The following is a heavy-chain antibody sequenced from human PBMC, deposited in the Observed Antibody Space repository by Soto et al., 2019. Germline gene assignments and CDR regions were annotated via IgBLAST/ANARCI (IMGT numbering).Heavy chain of an antibody. D-gene: IGHD2-2*01. CDR1: GFTFSSYG. Sequence: ESGGGVVQPGRSLRLSCAASGFTFSSYGMHWVRQAPGKGLEWVAVISYDGSNKYYADSVKGRFTISRDNSKNTLYLQMNSLRAEDTAVYYCAKGYCSSTSCHDAFDIWGQGTMVTVSS. J-gene: IGHJ3*02. V-gene: IGHV3-30*18. CDR3: AKGYCSSTSCHDAFDI. CDR2: ISYDGSNK.